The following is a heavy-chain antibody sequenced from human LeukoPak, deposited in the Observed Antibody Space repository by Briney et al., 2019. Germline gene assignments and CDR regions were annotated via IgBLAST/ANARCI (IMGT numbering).Heavy chain of an antibody. J-gene: IGHJ4*02. CDR2: ISYDGSNK. CDR3: AKDHRRGSWYSYYLDY. CDR1: GFTFSSYG. D-gene: IGHD6-13*01. V-gene: IGHV3-30*18. Sequence: PGGSLRLSCAASGFTFSSYGMHWVRQAPGKGLEWVAVISYDGSNKYYADSVKGRFTISRDNSKNTLYLQMNSLRAEDTAVYYCAKDHRRGSWYSYYLDYWGQGTLVTVSS.